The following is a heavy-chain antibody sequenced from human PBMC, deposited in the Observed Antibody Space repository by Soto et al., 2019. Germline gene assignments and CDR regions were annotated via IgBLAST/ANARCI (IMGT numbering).Heavy chain of an antibody. V-gene: IGHV4-30-2*01. CDR3: ARGYCSGGSCYSDHFDY. CDR1: GGSISSGGYS. Sequence: QLQLQESGSGLVKPSQTLSLTCAVSGGSISSGGYSWSWIRQPPGKGLEWIGYIYHSGSTYYNPSLTSRVTISVDRSKTQCSLKLSSVTAADTAVYYCARGYCSGGSCYSDHFDYWGQGTLVTVSS. J-gene: IGHJ4*02. D-gene: IGHD2-15*01. CDR2: IYHSGST.